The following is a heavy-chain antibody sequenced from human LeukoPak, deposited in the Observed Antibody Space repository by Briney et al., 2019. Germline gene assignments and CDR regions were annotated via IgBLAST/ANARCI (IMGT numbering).Heavy chain of an antibody. CDR3: AKASVGARFFDP. CDR1: GGSFSGYY. CDR2: INHSGST. J-gene: IGHJ5*02. Sequence: SETLSHTCAVYGGSFSGYYWSWIRQPPGKGLEWIGEINHSGSTNYNPSLKSRVTISVDKSKNQFSLKLSSVAAADTAVYYCAKASVGARFFDPWGQGTLVTVSS. D-gene: IGHD1-26*01. V-gene: IGHV4-34*01.